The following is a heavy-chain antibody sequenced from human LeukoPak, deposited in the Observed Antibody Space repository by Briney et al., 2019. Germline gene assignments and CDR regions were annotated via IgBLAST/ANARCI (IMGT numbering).Heavy chain of an antibody. CDR2: IFSNGDT. Sequence: GGSLRLSCTASEFTVSRNYMLWVRQAPGKGLEWVSLIFSNGDTHYADSVKGRFTISRDTPKNTVSLQMNSLRVEDTAMYYCTRDQMNYWGQGTLVTVSS. CDR1: EFTVSRNY. J-gene: IGHJ4*02. V-gene: IGHV3-53*01. CDR3: TRDQMNY. D-gene: IGHD5-24*01.